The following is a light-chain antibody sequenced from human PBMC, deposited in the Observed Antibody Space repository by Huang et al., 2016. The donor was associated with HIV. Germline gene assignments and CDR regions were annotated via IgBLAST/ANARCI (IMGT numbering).Light chain of an antibody. CDR3: HQSSDLPWT. CDR2: YAS. V-gene: IGKV6-21*01. J-gene: IGKJ1*01. CDR1: QSIGSN. Sequence: ETVLTQSPDFQSVTPKEKVTITCRASQSIGSNLHWYQQKPDQSPELLIKYASQSFSGVPSRFSGSGSGTDFTLTISNLEPEDAATYYCHQSSDLPWTFGQGTKVEIK.